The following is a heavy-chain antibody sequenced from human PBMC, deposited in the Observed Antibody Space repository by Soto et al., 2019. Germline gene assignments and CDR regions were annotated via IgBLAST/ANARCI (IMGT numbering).Heavy chain of an antibody. D-gene: IGHD2-21*01. Sequence: QVQLQESGPGLVKPSQTLSLTCTVSGGSISSGGYYWSWIRQHPGKGLEWIGYIYYSWSTYYNPSLKSRVTISVDTSKNQFSLKLSSVTAADTAVYYCARDSLISYYYYYGMDVWGQGTTVTVSS. J-gene: IGHJ6*02. CDR3: ARDSLISYYYYYGMDV. CDR2: IYYSWST. V-gene: IGHV4-31*03. CDR1: GGSISSGGYY.